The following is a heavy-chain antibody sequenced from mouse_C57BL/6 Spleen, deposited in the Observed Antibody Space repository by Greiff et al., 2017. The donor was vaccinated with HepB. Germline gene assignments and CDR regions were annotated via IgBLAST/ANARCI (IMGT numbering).Heavy chain of an antibody. V-gene: IGHV1-61*01. D-gene: IGHD1-1*01. CDR3: ARRYGSSKGYFDV. CDR2: IYPSDSET. Sequence: QVQLQQPGAELVRPGSSVKLSCKASGYTFTSYWMDWVKQRPGQGLEWIGNIYPSDSETHYNQKFKDKATLTVDKSSSTAYMQLSSLTSEDSAVYYCARRYGSSKGYFDVWGTGTTVTVSS. CDR1: GYTFTSYW. J-gene: IGHJ1*03.